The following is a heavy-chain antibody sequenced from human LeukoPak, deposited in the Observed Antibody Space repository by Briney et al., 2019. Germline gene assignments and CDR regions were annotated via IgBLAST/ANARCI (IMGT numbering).Heavy chain of an antibody. J-gene: IGHJ4*02. V-gene: IGHV4-4*07. CDR2: IYTNGST. Sequence: PSETLSLTCTVSGGSISSYYWSWIRQPAGKGLEWIGRIYTNGSTNYNPSLKSRVTMSVDTSKNQFSLKLSSVTAADTAVYYCARGAKGSSSWYDSFDYWGQGTLVTVSS. D-gene: IGHD6-13*01. CDR3: ARGAKGSSSWYDSFDY. CDR1: GGSISSYY.